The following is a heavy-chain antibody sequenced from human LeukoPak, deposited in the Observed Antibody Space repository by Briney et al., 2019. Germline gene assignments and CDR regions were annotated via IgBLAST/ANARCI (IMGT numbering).Heavy chain of an antibody. Sequence: GESLKISCKGSGYSFTSYWIGWVRQMPGKGLEWMGIIYPGDSETRYSPSFQGQVTISADKSISTAYLQWSSLKASDTAMYYCARLFAGYSYGFYFEYWGQGTLVTASS. J-gene: IGHJ4*02. CDR3: ARLFAGYSYGFYFEY. CDR1: GYSFTSYW. V-gene: IGHV5-51*01. CDR2: IYPGDSET. D-gene: IGHD5-18*01.